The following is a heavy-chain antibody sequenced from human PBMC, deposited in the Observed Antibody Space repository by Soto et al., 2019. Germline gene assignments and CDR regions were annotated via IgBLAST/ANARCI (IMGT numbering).Heavy chain of an antibody. Sequence: ASVKVSCKASGYTFTSYGISWVRQAPGQGLEWMGWISAYNGNTNYAQKLQGRVTMTTDTSTSTAYMELRSLRSDDTAVYYCARDNVVIIPSPPYYYYYGMDVWGKGTTVTVSS. CDR2: ISAYNGNT. D-gene: IGHD3-3*01. J-gene: IGHJ6*04. CDR3: ARDNVVIIPSPPYYYYYGMDV. V-gene: IGHV1-18*01. CDR1: GYTFTSYG.